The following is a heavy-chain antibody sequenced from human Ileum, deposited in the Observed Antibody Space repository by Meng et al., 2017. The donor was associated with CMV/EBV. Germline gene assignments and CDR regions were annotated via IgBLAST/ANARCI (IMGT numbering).Heavy chain of an antibody. V-gene: IGHV4-34*01. D-gene: IGHD3-22*01. Sequence: VQLQQWGAGLLKPSETPSLTCAVYSGSFSGYYWSWIRQPPGKGLEWIGGINHSGSTNYNPSLKSRVTISADTSKNQFSLKLSSVTAADTALYYCARAEEYYYDSRGYYFSDYWGQGTLVTVSS. J-gene: IGHJ4*02. CDR3: ARAEEYYYDSRGYYFSDY. CDR1: SGSFSGYY. CDR2: INHSGST.